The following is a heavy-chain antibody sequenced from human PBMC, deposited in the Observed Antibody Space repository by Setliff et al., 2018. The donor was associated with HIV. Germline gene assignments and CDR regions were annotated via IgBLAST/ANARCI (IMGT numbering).Heavy chain of an antibody. J-gene: IGHJ5*01. CDR1: QCTFTTYW. V-gene: IGHV5-51*01. Sequence: PRESLKISCKVSQCTFTTYWIGWVRQVPGRGLEWMALIYPSDSDTRYNPSFQGHITISIDKSISSASLHWSSLRTSDTAIYYCARHFGYNPGWFDSWGQGTLVTVSS. CDR2: IYPSDSDT. CDR3: ARHFGYNPGWFDS. D-gene: IGHD3-10*01.